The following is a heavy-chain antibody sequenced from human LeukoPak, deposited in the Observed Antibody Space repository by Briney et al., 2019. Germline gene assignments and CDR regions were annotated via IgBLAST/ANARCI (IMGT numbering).Heavy chain of an antibody. Sequence: SETLSLTCAVYGGSFSGYYWSWIRQPPGKGLEWIGEINHSGSTNYNPSLKSRVTISVDTSKNQFSLKLSSVTATDAAVYYCARGYCSGGSCYPSRYFDYWGQGTLVTVSS. J-gene: IGHJ4*02. CDR3: ARGYCSGGSCYPSRYFDY. CDR2: INHSGST. D-gene: IGHD2-15*01. CDR1: GGSFSGYY. V-gene: IGHV4-34*01.